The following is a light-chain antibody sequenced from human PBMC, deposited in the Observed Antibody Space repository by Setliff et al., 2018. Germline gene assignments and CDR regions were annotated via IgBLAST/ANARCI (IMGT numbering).Light chain of an antibody. CDR2: RND. V-gene: IGLV1-47*01. J-gene: IGLJ2*01. Sequence: QSVLTQPPSASGTPGQRVTISCSGSTSNIGSNYVYWYQHLPGTAPKLLIYRNDQRPSGVPDRFSASKSGTSVSLAISGLRSEDEADCYCAAWDDSLSGHVVFGGGTKVTVL. CDR1: TSNIGSNY. CDR3: AAWDDSLSGHVV.